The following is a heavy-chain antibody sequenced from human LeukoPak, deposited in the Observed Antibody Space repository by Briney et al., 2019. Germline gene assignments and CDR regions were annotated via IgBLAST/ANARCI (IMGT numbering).Heavy chain of an antibody. J-gene: IGHJ4*02. D-gene: IGHD3-22*01. CDR1: GFTFSSYW. V-gene: IGHV3-74*01. CDR2: INSDGSYT. Sequence: GGSLRLSCAASGFTFSSYWMHWVRQAPGKGLVWVSGINSDGSYTRYADSVKGRFTISRDNAKKTLYLEMNSLRAEDTALYYCAGDYYDSSAFDYWGQGTLVTVSS. CDR3: AGDYYDSSAFDY.